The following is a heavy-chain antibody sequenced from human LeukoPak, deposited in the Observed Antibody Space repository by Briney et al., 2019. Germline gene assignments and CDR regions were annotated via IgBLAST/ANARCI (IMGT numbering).Heavy chain of an antibody. CDR1: GYTLTDYY. Sequence: GATVKISCKVSGYTLTDYYMHWVQQAPGKGLEWMGLVDPEDGETIYAEKFQGRVTITADTSTDTAYMELSSLRSEDTAVYYCATMLSYDFWSLVGVSVPWGQGTLVTVSS. V-gene: IGHV1-69-2*01. D-gene: IGHD3-3*01. CDR2: VDPEDGET. CDR3: ATMLSYDFWSLVGVSVP. J-gene: IGHJ5*02.